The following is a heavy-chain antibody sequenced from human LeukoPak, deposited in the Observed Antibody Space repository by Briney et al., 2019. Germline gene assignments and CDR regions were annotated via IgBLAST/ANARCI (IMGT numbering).Heavy chain of an antibody. D-gene: IGHD4-11*01. J-gene: IGHJ4*02. CDR2: IKQDGGET. Sequence: GGSQRLSCAASGFPFSSYWMAWVGQAPGKGREWVASIKQDGGETFYVDSVKGRFTISRDNAKNSLYLQMNSLRAEDTAVYYCTREDHSNYNYWGQGTLVTVSS. V-gene: IGHV3-7*01. CDR3: TREDHSNYNY. CDR1: GFPFSSYW.